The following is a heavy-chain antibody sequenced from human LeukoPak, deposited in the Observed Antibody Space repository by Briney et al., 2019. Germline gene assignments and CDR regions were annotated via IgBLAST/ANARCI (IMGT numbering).Heavy chain of an antibody. J-gene: IGHJ4*02. D-gene: IGHD5-12*01. CDR2: ISSAGTT. V-gene: IGHV3-66*01. CDR1: GFTVSSSY. Sequence: GGSLRLSCAASGFTVSSSYMSWVRQAPGKGLEWVSIISSAGTTYYADSVKGRFTISRDNSKNTVYLRVNSLRDEDTAVYYCARGLYSGYYMSGYWGQGTRVTVSS. CDR3: ARGLYSGYYMSGY.